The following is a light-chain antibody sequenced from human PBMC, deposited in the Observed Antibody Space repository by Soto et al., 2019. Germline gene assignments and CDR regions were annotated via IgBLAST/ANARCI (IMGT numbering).Light chain of an antibody. Sequence: DILLTQSPSTLSASVGDRVTITCRASHSISNWLVWHQQKPGKAPKLLIYDASTLKSGVPSRFSGSGSGTEFTLTISSLQADDFATYYCQHYDTHFGQGTKVDIK. V-gene: IGKV1-5*01. CDR1: HSISNW. CDR3: QHYDTH. J-gene: IGKJ2*01. CDR2: DAS.